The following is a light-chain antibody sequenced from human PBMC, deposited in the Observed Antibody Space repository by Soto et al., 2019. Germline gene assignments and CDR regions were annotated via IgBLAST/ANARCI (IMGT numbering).Light chain of an antibody. CDR1: SSDVGDYNY. CDR3: TSYTGSSTLLYV. J-gene: IGLJ1*01. CDR2: DVS. V-gene: IGLV2-14*01. Sequence: QSALTQPASVSGSPGQSITISCTGTSSDVGDYNYVSWYQQHPGKAPKLMIYDVSNRPSGVSNRFSGSKSGNTASLTISGLQAEDEADYYCTSYTGSSTLLYVFGTGTKLTVL.